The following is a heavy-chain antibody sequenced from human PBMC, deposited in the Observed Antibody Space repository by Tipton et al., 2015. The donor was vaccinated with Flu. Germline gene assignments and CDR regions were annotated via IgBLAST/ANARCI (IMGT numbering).Heavy chain of an antibody. D-gene: IGHD4-11*01. V-gene: IGHV4-39*07. CDR3: ARRDYSNYVSEPKNWFDP. CDR2: MYYDGST. CDR1: GDSISSSTDY. Sequence: TLSLTCTVSGDSISSSTDYWGWIRQPPGKGLEWIGTMYYDGSTYHNPSLKSRVTISVDTSKNQFSLRLSSVTAADTAVYYCARRDYSNYVSEPKNWFDPWGQGTLVTVSS. J-gene: IGHJ5*02.